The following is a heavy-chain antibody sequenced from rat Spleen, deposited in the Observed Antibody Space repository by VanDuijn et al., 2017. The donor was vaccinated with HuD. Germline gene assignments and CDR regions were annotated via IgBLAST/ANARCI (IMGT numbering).Heavy chain of an antibody. CDR2: ISSGGGDT. D-gene: IGHD2-1*01. V-gene: IGHV5-25*01. Sequence: EVQLVESGGGLVQPGRSLKLSCTASGFTFSIHDMAWVRQAPTKGLEWIASISSGGGDTYYSDSVKDRFTISRDNTKSTLYLQMNSLRSEDTATYYCARDTNYFDYWGHGVMVTVSS. CDR3: ARDTNYFDY. J-gene: IGHJ2*01. CDR1: GFTFSIHD.